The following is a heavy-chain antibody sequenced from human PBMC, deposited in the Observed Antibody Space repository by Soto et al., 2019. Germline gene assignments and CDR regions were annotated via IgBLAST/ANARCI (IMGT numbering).Heavy chain of an antibody. Sequence: QVQLVESGGGVVQPGRSLRLSCAASGFTFSSYGMHWVRQAPGKGLEWVAVILYDGSNKYYADSVKGRFTISRDNSKNTLYLQMNSLRAEDTAVYYCAKQVGATLEIDYWGQGTLVTVSS. CDR2: ILYDGSNK. J-gene: IGHJ4*02. CDR1: GFTFSSYG. CDR3: AKQVGATLEIDY. V-gene: IGHV3-30*18. D-gene: IGHD1-26*01.